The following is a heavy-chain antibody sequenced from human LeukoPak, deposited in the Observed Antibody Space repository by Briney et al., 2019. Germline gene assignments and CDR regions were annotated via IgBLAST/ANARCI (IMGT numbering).Heavy chain of an antibody. Sequence: GGSLRLSCAASGFTFSSYWMSWVRQAPGKGLEWEANIKQDGSEKYYVDSVEGRFTISRDNAKNSLYLQMNSLRAEDTAVYYCARDFFGVVTIDAFDIWGQGTMVTVSS. D-gene: IGHD3-3*01. CDR3: ARDFFGVVTIDAFDI. J-gene: IGHJ3*02. CDR1: GFTFSSYW. V-gene: IGHV3-7*01. CDR2: IKQDGSEK.